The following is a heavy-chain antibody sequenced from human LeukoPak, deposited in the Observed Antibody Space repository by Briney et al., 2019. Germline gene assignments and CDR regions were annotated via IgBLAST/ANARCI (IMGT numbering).Heavy chain of an antibody. CDR2: INHSGAT. CDR1: GGSFSDYY. V-gene: IGHV4-34*01. D-gene: IGHD6-19*01. J-gene: IGHJ6*03. Sequence: SETLSLTCVVYGGSFSDYYWTWVRQPSGKGLEWIGEINHSGATKYNPSLKSRVTISIHTSNNQFSLKLNSVTAADTAVYYCARGEGTLAGRRWPYSFYYYVDVWGKGTTVTVSS. CDR3: ARGEGTLAGRRWPYSFYYYVDV.